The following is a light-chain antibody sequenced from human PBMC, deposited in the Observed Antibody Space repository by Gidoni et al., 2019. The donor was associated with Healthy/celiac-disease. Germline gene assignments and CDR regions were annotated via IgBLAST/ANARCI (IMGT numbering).Light chain of an antibody. CDR3: SSYTSSRHWV. V-gene: IGLV2-14*01. J-gene: IGLJ3*02. CDR2: EVS. CDR1: SSDVGGYNY. Sequence: SALTQPASVSGSPGQSITISCTGTSSDVGGYNYVSWYQQHPGKAPKLMIYEVSNRPSGVSNRFSGSKSGNTASLTISGLQAEDEADYYCSSYTSSRHWVFGGGTKLTVL.